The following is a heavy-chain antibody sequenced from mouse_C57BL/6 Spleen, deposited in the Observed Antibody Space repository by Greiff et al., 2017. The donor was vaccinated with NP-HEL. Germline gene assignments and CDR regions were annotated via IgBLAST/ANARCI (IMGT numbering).Heavy chain of an antibody. CDR2: ISYDGSN. J-gene: IGHJ3*01. D-gene: IGHD1-1*01. Sequence: DVQLQESGPGLVKPSQSLSLTCSVTGYSITSGYYWNWIRQFPGNKLEWMGYISYDGSNNYNPSLKNRISITRDTSKNQFFLKLNSVTTEDTATYYCARSITTVAGGFAYWGQRTLVTVSA. V-gene: IGHV3-6*01. CDR3: ARSITTVAGGFAY. CDR1: GYSITSGYY.